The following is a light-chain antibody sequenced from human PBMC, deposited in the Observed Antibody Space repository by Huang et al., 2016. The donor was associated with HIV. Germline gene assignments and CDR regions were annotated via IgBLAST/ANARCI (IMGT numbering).Light chain of an antibody. CDR3: QQYNDWPPIT. CDR2: GAS. Sequence: DIVMTQSPVTLSLSPGEGATLSCEASHSVATNVAWFQQKPGQAPRLLIYGASTRATGTPVRLRGSGSGTDFSLSITSLHRDDFGVYYCQQYNDWPPITFGQGTRL. V-gene: IGKV3-15*01. J-gene: IGKJ5*01. CDR1: HSVATN.